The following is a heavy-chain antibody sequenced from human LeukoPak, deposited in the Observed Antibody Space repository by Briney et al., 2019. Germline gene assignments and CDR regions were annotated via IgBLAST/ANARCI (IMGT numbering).Heavy chain of an antibody. V-gene: IGHV4-31*03. J-gene: IGHJ4*02. CDR2: IYYSGSS. Sequence: SETLSLTCTVSGGSISSGGYYWSWIRQHPGKGLEWIGYIYYSGSSYYNPSLKGRVTISVDTSKNQFSLKLTSVTAADTAVYYCARGEMATTYYFDYWGQGTLVTVSS. D-gene: IGHD5-24*01. CDR3: ARGEMATTYYFDY. CDR1: GGSISSGGYY.